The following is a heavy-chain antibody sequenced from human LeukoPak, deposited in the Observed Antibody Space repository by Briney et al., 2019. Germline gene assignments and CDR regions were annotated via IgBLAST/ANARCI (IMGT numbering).Heavy chain of an antibody. CDR1: GYTFTSYY. J-gene: IGHJ4*02. V-gene: IGHV1-46*01. CDR3: ARGDQAPWNDGDGVLY. Sequence: ASVKVSCKASGYTFTSYYMHWVRQAPGHGLEWMGIINSSGGSTSYAQKFQGRVTMTRDTPTSTVYMELSSLRSEDAAVYYCARGDQAPWNDGDGVLYWGQGTLVIVSS. D-gene: IGHD1-1*01. CDR2: INSSGGST.